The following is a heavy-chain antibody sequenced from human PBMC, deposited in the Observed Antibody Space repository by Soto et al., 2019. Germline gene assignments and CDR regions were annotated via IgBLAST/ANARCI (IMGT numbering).Heavy chain of an antibody. Sequence: QVQLVESGGGLVKPGGSLRLSCAASGFTFSDYYMSRIRQAPGQGLEWVSYISHDSDYTSYADSVRGRFRISRDNAQKSLYLQINSLRAEDTALYYCARPNTPYYGGNSGAFDIWGQGTMVTVSS. V-gene: IGHV3-11*06. J-gene: IGHJ3*02. CDR3: ARPNTPYYGGNSGAFDI. CDR2: ISHDSDYT. D-gene: IGHD4-17*01. CDR1: GFTFSDYY.